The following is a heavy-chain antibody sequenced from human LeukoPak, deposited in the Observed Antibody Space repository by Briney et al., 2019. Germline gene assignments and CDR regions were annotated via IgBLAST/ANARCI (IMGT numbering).Heavy chain of an antibody. CDR1: GGSFSGYS. D-gene: IGHD5-18*01. V-gene: IGHV4-34*01. CDR3: ARGRRDTVRAYYMDV. CDR2: INHSGST. J-gene: IGHJ6*03. Sequence: PSETLSLTCAVYGGSFSGYSWSWIRQPPGKGLEWIGEINHSGSTNYNPSLKSRVTISVDTSKNQFSLKLSSVTAADTAVYYCARGRRDTVRAYYMDVWGKGTTVTVSS.